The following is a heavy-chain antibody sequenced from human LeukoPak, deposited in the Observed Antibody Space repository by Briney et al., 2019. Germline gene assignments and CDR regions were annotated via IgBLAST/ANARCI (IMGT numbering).Heavy chain of an antibody. V-gene: IGHV4-28*01. CDR2: IYYSGST. J-gene: IGHJ3*02. Sequence: SDTLSPTCAVSGYSISSSNWWSWIRQPPGKGLEWIGYIYYSGSTNYNPSLKSRVTMSVDTSKNQFSLKLSSVTAADTAVYYCARPGTIRKDDAFDIWGQGTMVTVSS. CDR3: ARPGTIRKDDAFDI. CDR1: GYSISSSNW. D-gene: IGHD3-3*02.